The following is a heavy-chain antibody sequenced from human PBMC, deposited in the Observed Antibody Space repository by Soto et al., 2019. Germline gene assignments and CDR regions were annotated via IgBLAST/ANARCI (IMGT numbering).Heavy chain of an antibody. J-gene: IGHJ4*02. Sequence: GGSLRLSCAASGFIFSSHWMTWVRQAPGKGLEWVATIKQDGSEKYYVDSVKGRFTISRDNAKNSLYLQTNSLRAEDTAVYYCARDSSGFWSGYQGFWRQGTLVTVSS. CDR1: GFIFSSHW. V-gene: IGHV3-7*03. CDR2: IKQDGSEK. CDR3: ARDSSGFWSGYQGF. D-gene: IGHD3-3*01.